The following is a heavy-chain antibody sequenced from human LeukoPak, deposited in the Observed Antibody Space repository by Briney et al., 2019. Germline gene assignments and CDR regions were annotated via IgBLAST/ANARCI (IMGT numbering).Heavy chain of an antibody. CDR2: VYYSGST. Sequence: SETLSLTCTVSGGSVSRGNYYWSWIRQPPGKGLEWIGYVYYSGSTKYNPSLKSRVTISGDTSKNQFCLKVGSVTAADTAVYYCAASYISGFPEIDYWGQGTLVTVSS. J-gene: IGHJ4*02. D-gene: IGHD6-19*01. V-gene: IGHV4-61*01. CDR3: AASYISGFPEIDY. CDR1: GGSVSRGNYY.